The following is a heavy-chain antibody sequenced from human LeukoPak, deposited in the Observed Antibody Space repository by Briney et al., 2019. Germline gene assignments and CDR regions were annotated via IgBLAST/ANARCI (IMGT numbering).Heavy chain of an antibody. D-gene: IGHD3-10*01. CDR1: GAAFGFTFSGYG. CDR2: IEYDGSQR. CDR3: ATGRGVPGYQYFGH. Sequence: PGGSLRLSCAASGAAFGFTFSGYGMHWVRQAPGKGLEWVAFIEYDGSQRHFADSVKGRFTISRDNSANTLYLQLNSLRVEDTAVYYCATGRGVPGYQYFGHWGQGTLVTVSS. V-gene: IGHV3-30*02. J-gene: IGHJ4*02.